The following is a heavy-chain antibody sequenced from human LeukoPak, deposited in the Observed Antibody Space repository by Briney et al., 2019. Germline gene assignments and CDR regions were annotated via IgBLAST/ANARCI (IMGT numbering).Heavy chain of an antibody. V-gene: IGHV1-2*02. D-gene: IGHD3-10*01. CDR1: GYTFTGYS. CDR3: ARDLITMVRGLDY. Sequence: ASVKVSCKASGYTFTGYSMHWVRQAPGQGLEWMGWINPNSGGTNYAQKFQGRVTMTTDTSISTAYMELSRLRSDDTAVYYCARDLITMVRGLDYWGQGTLVTVSS. CDR2: INPNSGGT. J-gene: IGHJ4*02.